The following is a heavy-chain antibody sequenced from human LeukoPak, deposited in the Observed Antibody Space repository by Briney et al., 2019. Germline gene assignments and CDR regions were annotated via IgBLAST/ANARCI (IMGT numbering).Heavy chain of an antibody. J-gene: IGHJ5*02. CDR3: ARDSSNWFDT. V-gene: IGHV1-8*01. Sequence: GASVKVSCKASGYTFTSYDINWVRQATGQGLEGMGWMNPNSGNTGYAQKFQRRVTMTKNTSISTAYMEMSRLRSEDTAVYYCARDSSNWFDTWGQGTLVTVSS. D-gene: IGHD2-15*01. CDR2: MNPNSGNT. CDR1: GYTFTSYD.